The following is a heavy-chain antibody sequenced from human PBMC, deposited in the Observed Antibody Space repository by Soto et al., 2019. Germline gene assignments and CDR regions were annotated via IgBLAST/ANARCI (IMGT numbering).Heavy chain of an antibody. CDR2: IYYSGST. CDR1: GGSISSGDYY. V-gene: IGHV4-30-4*01. J-gene: IGHJ5*02. Sequence: PSETLSLTCTVSGGSISSGDYYWSWIRQPPGKGLEWIGYIYYSGSTYYNPSLKSRVTTSVDTSKNQFSLKLSSVTAADTAVYYCARAYDIDNWNYEEQKWFDPWGQGTLVTVSS. CDR3: ARAYDIDNWNYEEQKWFDP. D-gene: IGHD1-7*01.